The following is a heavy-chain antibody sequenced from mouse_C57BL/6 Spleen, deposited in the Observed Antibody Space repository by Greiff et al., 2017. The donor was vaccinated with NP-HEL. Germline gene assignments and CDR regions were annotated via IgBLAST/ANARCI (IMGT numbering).Heavy chain of an antibody. CDR1: GYTFTSYW. CDR3: ARSLYYYGSSAYFDY. J-gene: IGHJ2*01. V-gene: IGHV1-64*01. Sequence: QVQLQQPGAELVKPGASVKLSCKASGYTFTSYWMHWVKQRPGQGLEWIGMIHPNSGSTNYNEKFKSKATLTVDKSSSTAYMQLSSLTSEDSAVYYCARSLYYYGSSAYFDYWGQGTTLTVSS. CDR2: IHPNSGST. D-gene: IGHD1-1*01.